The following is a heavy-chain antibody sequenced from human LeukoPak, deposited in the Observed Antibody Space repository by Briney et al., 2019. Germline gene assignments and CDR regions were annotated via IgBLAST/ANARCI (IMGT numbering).Heavy chain of an antibody. V-gene: IGHV3-9*01. J-gene: IGHJ4*02. D-gene: IGHD3-3*01. CDR2: ISWNSGTI. CDR3: EKATYYDFWSGYYDY. CDR1: GFTFDDYA. Sequence: GRSLRLSCAASGFTFDDYAMHWVRQAPGKGLEWVSGISWNSGTIVSEYSVKGRLTISRKNAKNSLYLQMNSLRDEDTALYYCEKATYYDFWSGYYDYWGQGTLVTVSS.